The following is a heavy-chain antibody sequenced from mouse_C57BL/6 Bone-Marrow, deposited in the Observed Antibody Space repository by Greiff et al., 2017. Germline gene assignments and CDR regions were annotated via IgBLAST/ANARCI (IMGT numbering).Heavy chain of an antibody. D-gene: IGHD1-1*01. CDR2: IDPEDGET. CDR3: TRSLIYYGTNY. V-gene: IGHV14-2*01. CDR1: GFNIKDYY. J-gene: IGHJ2*01. Sequence: VQLQQSGAELVKPGASVKLSCTASGFNIKDYYIHWVKQRTEQGLEWIGRIDPEDGETKYAPKFQDKATITADTSSNTAYLQLSSLTSEDTAVYSCTRSLIYYGTNYWGEGTPLSVSS.